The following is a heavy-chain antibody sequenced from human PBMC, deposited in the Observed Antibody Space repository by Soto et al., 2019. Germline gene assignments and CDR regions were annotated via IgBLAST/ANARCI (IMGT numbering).Heavy chain of an antibody. Sequence: QVQLVQSGAEVKKPGASVKVSCKASGYTFTSYGISWVRQAPGQGLEWMGWISAYNGNTNYAQKLQRRVTMNTNTSPSTAYMELRSLRSDDTAVYSCARGRRTEVAGPYFYYWGQGTLVTVST. CDR1: GYTFTSYG. J-gene: IGHJ4*02. CDR3: ARGRRTEVAGPYFYY. CDR2: ISAYNGNT. D-gene: IGHD6-19*01. V-gene: IGHV1-18*01.